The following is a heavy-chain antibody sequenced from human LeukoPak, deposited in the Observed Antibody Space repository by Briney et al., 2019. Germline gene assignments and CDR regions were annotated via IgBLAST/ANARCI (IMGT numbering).Heavy chain of an antibody. CDR3: ATGRNGVVPAPILGVGPWYNYHYMDV. Sequence: SETLSLTCVVYGGSFSGNYWTWIRQPPGKGLEWIGEIDHSGTTNYNPSLKSRVTMSVDTSKNQFSLMVSSVTAADTAVYYCATGRNGVVPAPILGVGPWYNYHYMDVWGKGTTVTVSS. CDR2: IDHSGTT. CDR1: GGSFSGNY. D-gene: IGHD2-2*02. J-gene: IGHJ6*03. V-gene: IGHV4-34*01.